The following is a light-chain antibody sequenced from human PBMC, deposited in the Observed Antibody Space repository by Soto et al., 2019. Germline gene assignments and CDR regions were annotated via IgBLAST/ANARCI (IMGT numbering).Light chain of an antibody. CDR2: DTS. J-gene: IGKJ5*01. CDR3: EQYNNWPPIT. CDR1: QSVSSK. Sequence: QSPATLSVSPGERATLSCRASQSVSSKLAWYQQRPGQAPRLLIYDTSTRAAGIPARFSGSGSGTEFTLTINSLQSEDFAVYYCEQYNNWPPITFGQGTRLEIK. V-gene: IGKV3-15*01.